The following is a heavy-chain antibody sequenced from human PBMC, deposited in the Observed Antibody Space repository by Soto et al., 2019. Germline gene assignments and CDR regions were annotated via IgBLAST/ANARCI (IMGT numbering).Heavy chain of an antibody. CDR2: IKQDGSEK. V-gene: IGHV3-7*05. Sequence: GGSLRLSCAASGFTFSSYWMSWVRQAPGKGLEWVANIKQDGSEKYYVDSVKGRFTISRDNAKNSLYLQMNSLRAEDTAVYYCARDTPPSSGWYACAHQYYYGLVIWAQGTTDTGSS. CDR3: ARDTPPSSGWYACAHQYYYGLVI. CDR1: GFTFSSYW. D-gene: IGHD6-19*01. J-gene: IGHJ6*02.